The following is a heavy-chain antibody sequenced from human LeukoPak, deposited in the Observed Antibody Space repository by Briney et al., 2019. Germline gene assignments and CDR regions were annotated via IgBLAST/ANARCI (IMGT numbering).Heavy chain of an antibody. V-gene: IGHV1-3*01. CDR2: INAGNGNT. J-gene: IGHJ6*02. D-gene: IGHD5-24*01. CDR1: GYTFTSYA. Sequence: ASVKVSCKAFGYTFTSYAMHWVRQAPGQRLEWMGWINAGNGNTKYSQKFQGRVTITRDTSASTAYMELSSLRSEDTAVYYCARDKVGWLQLRPNYYGMDVWGQGTTVTVSS. CDR3: ARDKVGWLQLRPNYYGMDV.